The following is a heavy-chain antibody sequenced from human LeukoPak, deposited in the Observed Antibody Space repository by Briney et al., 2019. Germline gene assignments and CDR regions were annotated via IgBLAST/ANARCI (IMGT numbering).Heavy chain of an antibody. CDR1: GFTFSNYW. Sequence: PGGSLRLSCAASGFTFSNYWMHWVRHAPGKGLVWVSRINSDGSSTTYADSVKGRFTISSDNSKNTLYLQMNSLRAEDTAVYYCVQSSPTIDYWGQGTLVTVSS. D-gene: IGHD5-12*01. CDR2: INSDGSST. CDR3: VQSSPTIDY. V-gene: IGHV3-74*01. J-gene: IGHJ4*02.